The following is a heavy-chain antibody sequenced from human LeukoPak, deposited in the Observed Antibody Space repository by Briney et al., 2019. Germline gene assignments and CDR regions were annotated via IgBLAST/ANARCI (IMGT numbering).Heavy chain of an antibody. CDR3: ARVMGYCSGGSCLDAFDI. D-gene: IGHD2-15*01. CDR2: IYPGDSDT. CDR1: GYSFTSYW. J-gene: IGHJ3*02. Sequence: NPGESLKISCKGSGYSFTSYWIGWVRQMPGKGQEWMGIIYPGDSDTRYSPSFQGQVTISADKSISTAYLQWSSLKASDTAMYYCARVMGYCSGGSCLDAFDIWGQGTMVTVSS. V-gene: IGHV5-51*01.